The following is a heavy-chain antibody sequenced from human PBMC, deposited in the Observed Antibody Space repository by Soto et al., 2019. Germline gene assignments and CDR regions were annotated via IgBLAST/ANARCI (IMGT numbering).Heavy chain of an antibody. J-gene: IGHJ6*02. V-gene: IGHV3-53*04. D-gene: IGHD3-22*01. Sequence: GGSLRLSCAASGFTVSSNYMSWVRQAPGKGLEWVSVIYSSGSTYYADSVKGRFTISRHNSKNTLYLQMNSLRAEDTAVYYCARVYYDSSGYYFDVWGQGTTVTVSS. CDR2: IYSSGST. CDR1: GFTVSSNY. CDR3: ARVYYDSSGYYFDV.